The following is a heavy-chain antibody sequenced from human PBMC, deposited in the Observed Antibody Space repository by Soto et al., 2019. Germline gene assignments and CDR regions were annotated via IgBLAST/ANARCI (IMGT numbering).Heavy chain of an antibody. CDR3: ARVGRSSTSCYRYYYYYGMDV. D-gene: IGHD2-2*01. CDR1: GGSISSGGYY. V-gene: IGHV4-31*03. Sequence: SETLSLTCTVSGGSISSGGYYWSWIRQHPGKGLERIGYIYYSGSTYYNPSLKGRFTISRDNSKNTLYLQMNSLRAEDTAVYYCARVGRSSTSCYRYYYYYGMDVWGQGTTVTVSS. CDR2: IYYSGST. J-gene: IGHJ6*02.